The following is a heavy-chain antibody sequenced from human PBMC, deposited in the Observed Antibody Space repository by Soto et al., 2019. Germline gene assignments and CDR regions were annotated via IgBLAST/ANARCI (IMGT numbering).Heavy chain of an antibody. CDR3: ARAVSGSYAFDI. CDR1: GFTFSSYA. J-gene: IGHJ3*02. CDR2: ISYDGSNK. D-gene: IGHD1-26*01. Sequence: GGSLRLSCAASGFTFSSYAMHWVRQAPGKGLEWVSVISYDGSNKYYADSVKGRFTISRDNSKNTLYLQMNSLRAEDTAVYYCARAVSGSYAFDIWGQGTMVTVSS. V-gene: IGHV3-30-3*01.